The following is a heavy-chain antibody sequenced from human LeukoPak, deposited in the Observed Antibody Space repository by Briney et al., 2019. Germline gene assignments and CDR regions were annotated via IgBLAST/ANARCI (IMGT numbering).Heavy chain of an antibody. Sequence: PGGSLRLSCAASGFTFSSYGMHWVRQAPGKGLEWVANIKQDGSEKYYVDSVKGRFTISRDNAKNSLYLQMNSLRAEDTAVYYCARFSNYDILTGYFDLDYWGQGTLVTVSS. V-gene: IGHV3-7*01. J-gene: IGHJ4*02. D-gene: IGHD3-9*01. CDR3: ARFSNYDILTGYFDLDY. CDR2: IKQDGSEK. CDR1: GFTFSSYG.